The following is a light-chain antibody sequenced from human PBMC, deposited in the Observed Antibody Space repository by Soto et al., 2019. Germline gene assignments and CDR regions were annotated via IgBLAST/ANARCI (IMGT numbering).Light chain of an antibody. J-gene: IGKJ5*01. CDR3: QQRSNWPPIT. CDR1: QSVSSY. Sequence: EIVLTHSPSTLSLSPLERATLSFMASQSVSSYLALYQQKPGQAPRLLIYDASNRATGIPARFSGSGSGTDFTLTISSLEPEDFAVYYCQQRSNWPPITFGQGTRLEIK. CDR2: DAS. V-gene: IGKV3-11*01.